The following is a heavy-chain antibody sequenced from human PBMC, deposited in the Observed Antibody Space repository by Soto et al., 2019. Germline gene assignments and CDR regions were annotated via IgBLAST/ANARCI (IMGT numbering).Heavy chain of an antibody. D-gene: IGHD6-19*01. Sequence: QVQLQESGPGLVKPSGTLSLTCAVSGGSISSSNWWSWVRQPPGKGLEWIGEIYHSGSTNYNPSLKSRVTISVDKSKNQFPLKLSSVTAADTAVYYCTRQGIEVAGRNWFDPWGQGTLVTVSS. CDR1: GGSISSSNW. CDR2: IYHSGST. V-gene: IGHV4-4*02. J-gene: IGHJ5*02. CDR3: TRQGIEVAGRNWFDP.